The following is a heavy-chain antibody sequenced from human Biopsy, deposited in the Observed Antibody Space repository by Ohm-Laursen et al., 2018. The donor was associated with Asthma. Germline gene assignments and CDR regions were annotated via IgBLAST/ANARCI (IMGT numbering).Heavy chain of an antibody. CDR3: VRDKVVVVPGSKGPTDWFDP. V-gene: IGHV1-18*04. D-gene: IGHD2-15*01. CDR2: ISGYNGDT. Sequence: VSVKVSCKASGYTFSNYAISWVRQAPGQGLEWMGWISGYNGDTKFAQNVKGRLSLTTDTSTSTAYMELRSLTSDDTAVYYCVRDKVVVVPGSKGPTDWFDPWGQGTLVTVSS. J-gene: IGHJ5*02. CDR1: GYTFSNYA.